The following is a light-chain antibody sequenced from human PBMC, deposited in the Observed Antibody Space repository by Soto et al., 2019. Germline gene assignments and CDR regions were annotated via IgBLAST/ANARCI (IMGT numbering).Light chain of an antibody. Sequence: EIVMTQSPATLSVSPGERATLSCRASQSVSSNLAWYQQKPGQAPRLLIYGAFTRATGIPARFSGSGSGTEFTLTISSLQSEDFAIYYCQQYKNWPPLTCGGGTKVEIK. J-gene: IGKJ4*01. V-gene: IGKV3-15*01. CDR3: QQYKNWPPLT. CDR1: QSVSSN. CDR2: GAF.